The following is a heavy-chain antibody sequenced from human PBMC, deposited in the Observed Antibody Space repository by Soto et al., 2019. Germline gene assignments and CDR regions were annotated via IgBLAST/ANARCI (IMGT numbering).Heavy chain of an antibody. J-gene: IGHJ4*02. CDR3: AKDPFGRLRGVTFYFDY. CDR2: ISGSGGST. D-gene: IGHD3-10*01. Sequence: GGSLRLSCAASGFTFSSYAMSWVRQAPGKGLEWVSAISGSGGSTYYADSVKGRFTISRDNSKNTLYLQMNSLRAEDTAVYYCAKDPFGRLRGVTFYFDYWGQGTLVTVSS. CDR1: GFTFSSYA. V-gene: IGHV3-23*01.